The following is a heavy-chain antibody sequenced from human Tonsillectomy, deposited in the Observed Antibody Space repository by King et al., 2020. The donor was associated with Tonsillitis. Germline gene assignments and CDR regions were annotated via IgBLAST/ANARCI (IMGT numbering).Heavy chain of an antibody. Sequence: VQLQQWGAGLLKPSETLSLTCAVYGGSFSGYYWSWIRQPPGKGLEWIGEINHSGSTNYNPSLKSRVTISGDTSNNPFSLKLSSVTAADTAVYYCARSRALLKLLWFGELLRANDYWGQGTLVTVSS. CDR3: ARSRALLKLLWFGELLRANDY. V-gene: IGHV4-34*01. CDR2: INHSGST. CDR1: GGSFSGYY. J-gene: IGHJ4*02. D-gene: IGHD3-10*01.